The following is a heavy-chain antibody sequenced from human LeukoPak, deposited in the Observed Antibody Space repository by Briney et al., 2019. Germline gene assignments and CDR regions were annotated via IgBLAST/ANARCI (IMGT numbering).Heavy chain of an antibody. J-gene: IGHJ4*02. D-gene: IGHD3-16*01. Sequence: GGSLRLSCAASGFSFRTYAMSWVRQAPGKGLEWVSFISGGSESTHYADSVKRRFTISRDNSKDTLYLQMNSLRGEDTAVYYCAKFRFGGLDHWGQGALVTVSS. CDR2: ISGGSEST. V-gene: IGHV3-23*01. CDR1: GFSFRTYA. CDR3: AKFRFGGLDH.